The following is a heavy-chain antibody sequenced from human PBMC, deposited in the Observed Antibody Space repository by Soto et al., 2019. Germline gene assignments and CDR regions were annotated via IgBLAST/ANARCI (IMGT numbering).Heavy chain of an antibody. CDR3: ARDMGYSGSYWGWFDP. V-gene: IGHV4-59*01. CDR1: GASISRYY. D-gene: IGHD1-26*01. J-gene: IGHJ5*02. CDR2: LYNTGST. Sequence: SETLSLTCTVSGASISRYYWSWIRQSPGKGLEWIGYLYNTGSTIYNPSLKSRVTISVDTSKNQFSLKMNSVAAADTAVYYCARDMGYSGSYWGWFDPWGQGTLVTVSS.